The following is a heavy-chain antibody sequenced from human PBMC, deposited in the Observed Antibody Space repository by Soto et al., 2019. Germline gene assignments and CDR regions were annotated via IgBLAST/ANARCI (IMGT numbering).Heavy chain of an antibody. CDR3: ARSGGHCSGGSCYLSTNYYYYGRAV. V-gene: IGHV4-59*01. D-gene: IGHD2-15*01. Sequence: QSLSVTRTLSGGSMIPYCWGGIRQLPGKGLEWIGYIYYSGSTNYNPSLKSRVTISVDTSKNQFSLKLSSVTAADTAVYYCARSGGHCSGGSCYLSTNYYYYGRAVWGQGTTVTVS. CDR1: GGSMIPYC. J-gene: IGHJ6*02. CDR2: IYYSGST.